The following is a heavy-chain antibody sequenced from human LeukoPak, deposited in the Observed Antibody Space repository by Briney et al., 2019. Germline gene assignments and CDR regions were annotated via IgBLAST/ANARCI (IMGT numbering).Heavy chain of an antibody. J-gene: IGHJ4*02. CDR3: ARQQYCSSTSCLIDY. D-gene: IGHD2-2*01. CDR1: GGSISSGSYY. V-gene: IGHV4-61*02. Sequence: SETLSLTCTVSGGSISSGSYYWSWIRQPAGKGLEWIGRIYTSGSTNYNPSLKSRVTISVDTSKNQFSLKLSSVTAADTAVYYCARQQYCSSTSCLIDYWGQGTLVTVSS. CDR2: IYTSGST.